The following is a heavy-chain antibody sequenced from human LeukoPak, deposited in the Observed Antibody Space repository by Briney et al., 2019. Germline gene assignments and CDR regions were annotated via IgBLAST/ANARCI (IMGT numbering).Heavy chain of an antibody. J-gene: IGHJ5*02. V-gene: IGHV1-2*02. CDR1: GYTFTGYY. Sequence: GASVKVSCKASGYTFTGYYMHWVRQAPGQGLEWMGWINPNSGGTNYAQKFQGRVTMTRDTSISTAYMELSRLRSDDTAVYYCARDSVWGSYRSVRDNWFDPWGQGTLVTVSS. CDR2: INPNSGGT. D-gene: IGHD3-16*02. CDR3: ARDSVWGSYRSVRDNWFDP.